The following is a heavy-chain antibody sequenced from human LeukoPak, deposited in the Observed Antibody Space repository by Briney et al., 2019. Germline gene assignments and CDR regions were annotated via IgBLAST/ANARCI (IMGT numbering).Heavy chain of an antibody. CDR3: AKDSSGWFLNYFQY. J-gene: IGHJ1*01. Sequence: GGSLRLSCAASGFTFSSYSMNWVRQAPGKGLEWVSSISSSSSYIYYADSVKGRFTISRDNAKNSLYLQMNSLRAEDTALYYCAKDSSGWFLNYFQYWGQGTLVTVSS. CDR2: ISSSSSYI. CDR1: GFTFSSYS. V-gene: IGHV3-21*04. D-gene: IGHD6-19*01.